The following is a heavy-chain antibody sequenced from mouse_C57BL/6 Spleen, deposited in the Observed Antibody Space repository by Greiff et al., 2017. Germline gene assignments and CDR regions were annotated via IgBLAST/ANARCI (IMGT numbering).Heavy chain of an antibody. CDR3: ARYYGYDYWYFDV. D-gene: IGHD2-2*01. CDR2: IDPSDSET. V-gene: IGHV1-52*01. Sequence: QVQLQQPGAELVRPGSSVKLSCKASGYTFTSYWMHWVKQRPIQGLEWIGNIDPSDSETHSNQKFKDKTTLTVDKSSSTAYMQLISLTSEDSAVYYCARYYGYDYWYFDVWGTGTTVTVSS. J-gene: IGHJ1*03. CDR1: GYTFTSYW.